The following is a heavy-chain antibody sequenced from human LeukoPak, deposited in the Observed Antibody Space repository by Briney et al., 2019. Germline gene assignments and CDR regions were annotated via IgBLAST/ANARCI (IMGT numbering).Heavy chain of an antibody. D-gene: IGHD3-9*01. V-gene: IGHV3-7*03. CDR1: KLTLSNYC. Sequence: GGSLRLSCAASKLTLSNYCMTWVRQGPGKGLEWVATIKRDGAETYYVDSVRGRFTISRDNSKNTLYLQMNSLRAEDTAVYYCAKQGRDWLRDYYYYMDVWGKGTTVTISS. CDR3: AKQGRDWLRDYYYYMDV. J-gene: IGHJ6*03. CDR2: IKRDGAET.